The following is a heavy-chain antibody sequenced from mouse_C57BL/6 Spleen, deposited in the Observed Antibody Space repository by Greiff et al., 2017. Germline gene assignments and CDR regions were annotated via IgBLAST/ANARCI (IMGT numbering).Heavy chain of an antibody. CDR2: INPSSGYT. CDR3: ARPTGSYYYAMDY. Sequence: VKLQQSGAELARPGASVKMSCKASGYTFTSYTMHWVKQRPGQGLEWIGYINPSSGYTKYNQKFKDKATLTADKSSSTAYMQLSSLTSEDSAVYYCARPTGSYYYAMDYWGQGTSVTVSS. V-gene: IGHV1-4*01. D-gene: IGHD4-1*01. J-gene: IGHJ4*01. CDR1: GYTFTSYT.